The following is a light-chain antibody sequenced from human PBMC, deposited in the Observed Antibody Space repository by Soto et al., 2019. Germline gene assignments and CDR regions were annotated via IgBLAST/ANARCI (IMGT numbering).Light chain of an antibody. Sequence: EIVLTQSPATLSLSPGVRATLSCRASQSVGTYLAWYQQRPGQAPRLLIYDASNRATGIPARFSGGGSGTDFSLTISSLEPEDFAVYYCQQRSSWWTFGQGTKVEV. CDR2: DAS. J-gene: IGKJ1*01. CDR1: QSVGTY. CDR3: QQRSSWWT. V-gene: IGKV3-11*01.